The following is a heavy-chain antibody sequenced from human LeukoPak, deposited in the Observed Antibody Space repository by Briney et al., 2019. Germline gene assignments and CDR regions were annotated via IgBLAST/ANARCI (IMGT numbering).Heavy chain of an antibody. V-gene: IGHV4-59*01. CDR1: GGSISSYY. CDR3: ASSLAAAGPWWFDP. Sequence: SETLSLTCTVSGGSISSYYWSWIRQPPGKGLEWIGYIYYSGSTNYNPSLKSRVTISVDTSKNQFSLKLSSVTAADTAVYYCASSLAAAGPWWFDPWGQGTLVTVSS. D-gene: IGHD6-13*01. J-gene: IGHJ5*02. CDR2: IYYSGST.